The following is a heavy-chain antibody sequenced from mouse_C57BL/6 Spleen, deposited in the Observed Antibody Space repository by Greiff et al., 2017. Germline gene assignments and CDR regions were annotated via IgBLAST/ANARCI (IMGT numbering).Heavy chain of an antibody. CDR2: IYPGDGDT. J-gene: IGHJ2*01. V-gene: IGHV1-82*01. CDR3: ARSGTTVVAPLDY. CDR1: GYAFSSSW. D-gene: IGHD1-1*01. Sequence: VKLMESGPELVKPGASVKISCKASGYAFSSSWMNWVKQRPGKGLEWIGRIYPGDGDTNYNGKFKGKATLTADKSSSTAYMQLSSLTSEDSAVYFCARSGTTVVAPLDYWGQGTTLTVSS.